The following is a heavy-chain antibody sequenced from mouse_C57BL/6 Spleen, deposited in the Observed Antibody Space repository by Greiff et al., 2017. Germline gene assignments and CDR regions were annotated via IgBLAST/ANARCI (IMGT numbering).Heavy chain of an antibody. J-gene: IGHJ3*01. D-gene: IGHD2-3*01. CDR2: IYPGSGNT. V-gene: IGHV1-76*01. CDR3: ARTYDGYYGFAY. Sequence: QVHVKQSGAELVRPGASVKLSCKASGYTFTDYYINWVKQRPGQGLEWIARIYPGSGNTYYNEKFKGKATLTAEKSSSTAYMQLSSLTSEDSAVYCCARTYDGYYGFAYWGQGTLVTVSA. CDR1: GYTFTDYY.